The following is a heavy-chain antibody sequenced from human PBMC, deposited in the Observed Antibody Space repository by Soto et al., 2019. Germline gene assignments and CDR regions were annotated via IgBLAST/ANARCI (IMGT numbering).Heavy chain of an antibody. CDR1: GLTVSGKKY. J-gene: IGHJ3*01. CDR2: LYDVDGS. D-gene: IGHD1-1*01. V-gene: IGHV3-53*01. Sequence: GGSLRLSCAASGLTVSGKKYVAWVRQAPGKELEWVSALYDVDGSFYSDSVKGRFTTSSDSSKTTVYLQTNDLRPADTAVYYCATWHEREHAYDVWGQGTTVTVSS. CDR3: ATWHEREHAYDV.